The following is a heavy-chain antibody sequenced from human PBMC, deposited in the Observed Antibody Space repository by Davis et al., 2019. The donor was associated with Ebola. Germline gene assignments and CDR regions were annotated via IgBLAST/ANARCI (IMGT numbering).Heavy chain of an antibody. Sequence: PGGSLRLSCAASGFTFSGYWMSWVRQAPGKGLEWVANIKQDGSEKYYVDSVKGRFTIPRDNSKNTLHLQMNSLRVEDTAIYYCAKDTSNVWFDVWGQGTMVTVSS. CDR1: GFTFSGYW. J-gene: IGHJ3*01. CDR3: AKDTSNVWFDV. D-gene: IGHD6-19*01. CDR2: IKQDGSEK. V-gene: IGHV3-7*03.